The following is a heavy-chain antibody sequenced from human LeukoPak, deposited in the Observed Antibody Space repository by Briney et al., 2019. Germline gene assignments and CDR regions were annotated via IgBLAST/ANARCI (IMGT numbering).Heavy chain of an antibody. J-gene: IGHJ5*02. CDR2: IYGDGTT. V-gene: IGHV3-66*02. CDR1: GFTVSNDY. Sequence: SGGSLRLSCAASGFTVSNDYMAWVRQAPGRGLEWVSLIYGDGTTFYTDSVKGRFTISRDNFKNTLYLQMSSLRPEDTALYYCARDRAGAQSCVALDPWGQGTLVTVSS. CDR3: ARDRAGAQSCVALDP. D-gene: IGHD3-10*01.